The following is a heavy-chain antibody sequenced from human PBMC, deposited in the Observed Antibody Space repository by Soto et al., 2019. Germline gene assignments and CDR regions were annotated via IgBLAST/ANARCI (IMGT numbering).Heavy chain of an antibody. Sequence: EVQLVESGGGLVQPGRSLRLSCVGSGFTFGDYAMHWARQTPGKGLEWVSGISWNSGTIAYADSVKGRFTISRDNAKNSLYLQMNSLRDDDTALYYCVEDSGGYCRGGGCYLDYWGQGTLVSVSS. V-gene: IGHV3-9*01. CDR1: GFTFGDYA. CDR2: ISWNSGTI. D-gene: IGHD2-15*01. CDR3: VEDSGGYCRGGGCYLDY. J-gene: IGHJ4*02.